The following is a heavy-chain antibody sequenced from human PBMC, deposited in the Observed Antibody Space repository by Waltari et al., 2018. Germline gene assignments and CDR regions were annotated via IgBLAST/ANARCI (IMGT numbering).Heavy chain of an antibody. D-gene: IGHD2-8*01. V-gene: IGHV3-23*01. CDR3: AKIAQMGRWYFAL. J-gene: IGHJ2*01. CDR1: GFSFSNHG. CDR2: INISGSST. Sequence: EVQLLESGGGLIQPGESLRLSCVASGFSFSNHGMSWVRQAPGKGPEWCSSINISGSSTFYADSVKGRYTSSRDNSTNMLYLQMNSLRAEDAAVYYCAKIAQMGRWYFALWGRGTLVTVSS.